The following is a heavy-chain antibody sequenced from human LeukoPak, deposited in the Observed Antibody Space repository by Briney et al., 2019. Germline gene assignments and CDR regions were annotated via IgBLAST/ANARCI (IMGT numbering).Heavy chain of an antibody. Sequence: ASVKVSCKASGGTFSSYAISWVRQAPGQGLEWMGRIIPIFGTANYAQKFQGRITITTDESTSTAYMELSSLRSEDTAVYYCASRSGIAAAGTVDYWGQGTLVTVSS. D-gene: IGHD6-13*01. CDR1: GGTFSSYA. V-gene: IGHV1-69*05. J-gene: IGHJ4*02. CDR2: IIPIFGTA. CDR3: ASRSGIAAAGTVDY.